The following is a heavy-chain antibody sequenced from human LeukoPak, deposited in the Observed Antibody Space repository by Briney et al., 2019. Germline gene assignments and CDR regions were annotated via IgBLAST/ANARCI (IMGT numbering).Heavy chain of an antibody. CDR2: INSDGSTT. Sequence: GGSLRLSCAASGFTFSSYWMHWVRQAPGKGLVWVSRINSDGSTTSDADSVEGRFTISRDNAKNTLYLQMNSLRAEDTAVYYCARVPIGSYHFDCWGQGTLVTVSS. CDR3: ARVPIGSYHFDC. J-gene: IGHJ4*02. V-gene: IGHV3-74*01. D-gene: IGHD3-10*01. CDR1: GFTFSSYW.